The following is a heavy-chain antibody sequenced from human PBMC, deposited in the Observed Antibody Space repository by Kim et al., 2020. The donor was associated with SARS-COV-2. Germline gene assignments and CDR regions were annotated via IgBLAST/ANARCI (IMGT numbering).Heavy chain of an antibody. CDR2: IYPTDFDT. CDR3: ARGVNSAGDY. D-gene: IGHD2-15*01. CDR1: GFTFTSYW. J-gene: IGHJ4*02. V-gene: IGHV5-51*01. Sequence: GESLKISCKTSGFTFTSYWIGWVRQRPGKGLEWVGPIYPTDFDTRYNPAFQGQVTISADRSITTAYLQWSNLEASDTAMYYCARGVNSAGDYWGQGTLVTVSS.